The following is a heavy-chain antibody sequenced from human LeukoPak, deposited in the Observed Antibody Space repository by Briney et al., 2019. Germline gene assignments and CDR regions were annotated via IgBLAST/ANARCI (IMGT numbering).Heavy chain of an antibody. CDR1: GGSISSYYW. CDR2: IYWDEDK. D-gene: IGHD6-19*01. CDR3: AHQWLAGMTFDY. V-gene: IGHV2-5*08. Sequence: TLSLTCTVSGGSISSYYWSWIRQPPGKALEWLALIYWDEDKRYSPSLKSRLTITKDTSKNQVVLTMTNMDPVDTATYYCAHQWLAGMTFDYWGQGTLVTVSS. J-gene: IGHJ4*02.